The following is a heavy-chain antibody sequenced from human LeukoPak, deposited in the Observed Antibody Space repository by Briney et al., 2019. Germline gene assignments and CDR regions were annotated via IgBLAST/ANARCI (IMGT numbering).Heavy chain of an antibody. J-gene: IGHJ4*02. CDR2: INPSGGST. CDR1: GYTFTRYF. V-gene: IGHV1-46*01. Sequence: GASVKVSCKASGYTFTRYFIHWARQAPGRGLEWMGTINPSGGSTGYAQKFQGRVTMTRDTSTSTVYMELSSLRSEDTAVYYCAREGGGGIDIEPSFDYWGQGTLVTVSS. D-gene: IGHD2-15*01. CDR3: AREGGGGIDIEPSFDY.